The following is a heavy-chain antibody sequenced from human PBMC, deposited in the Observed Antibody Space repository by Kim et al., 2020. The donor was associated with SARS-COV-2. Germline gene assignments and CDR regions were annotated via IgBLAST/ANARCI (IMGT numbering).Heavy chain of an antibody. D-gene: IGHD6-13*01. Sequence: GGSLRLSCAASGFTFSDYYMSWIRQAPGKGLEWVSYISSSGSTIYYADSVKGRFTISRDNAKNSLYLQMNSLRAEDTAVYYCAREPQQLVRDSYYYYYYMDGWRRGPTVTVSS. V-gene: IGHV3-11*01. CDR1: GFTFSDYY. J-gene: IGHJ6*03. CDR2: ISSSGSTI. CDR3: AREPQQLVRDSYYYYYYMDG.